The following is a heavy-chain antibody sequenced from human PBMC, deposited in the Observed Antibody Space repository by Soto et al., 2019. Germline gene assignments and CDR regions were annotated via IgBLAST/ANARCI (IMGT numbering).Heavy chain of an antibody. CDR2: VYYTGDT. V-gene: IGHV4-59*08. J-gene: IGHJ6*02. CDR1: SGPDRSHN. CDR3: VRQGIDYLHGLVDV. D-gene: IGHD4-17*01. Sequence: QVQLQQSGPRLVKPSETLSLTCTVSSGPDRSHNWGWIRQPPGRGLEWIGYVYYTGDTAYNPSLRSRVSISADTSTNDIPLPLSSVTAADTAVYYCVRQGIDYLHGLVDVWGQGTTVSVSS.